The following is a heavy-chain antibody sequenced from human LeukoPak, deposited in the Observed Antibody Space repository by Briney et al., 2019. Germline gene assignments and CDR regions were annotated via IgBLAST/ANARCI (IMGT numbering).Heavy chain of an antibody. CDR1: GGSISSHY. Sequence: SETLSLTCTVSGGSISSHYWSWIRQPPGKGLEWIGYIYYSGSTNYNPSLKSRVTISVDTSENQFSLKLSSVTAADTAVYYCARVRFLEWPYYFDYWGQGTLVTVSS. CDR3: ARVRFLEWPYYFDY. CDR2: IYYSGST. J-gene: IGHJ4*02. V-gene: IGHV4-59*11. D-gene: IGHD3-3*01.